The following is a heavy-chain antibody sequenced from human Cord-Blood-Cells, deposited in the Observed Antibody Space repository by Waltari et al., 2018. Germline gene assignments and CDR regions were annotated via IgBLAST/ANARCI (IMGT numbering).Heavy chain of an antibody. J-gene: IGHJ4*02. Sequence: EAHLLQSGAAVKKPGESLKISCTGSGYSSTSYWIVWVRQLPGKGLEWMGIIYPGDSDTRYSPSFQGQVTISADKSISTAYLQWSSLKASDTAMYYCARRPPIAAREWIFDYWGQGTLVTVSS. CDR2: IYPGDSDT. CDR1: GYSSTSYW. V-gene: IGHV5-51*01. CDR3: ARRPPIAAREWIFDY. D-gene: IGHD6-6*01.